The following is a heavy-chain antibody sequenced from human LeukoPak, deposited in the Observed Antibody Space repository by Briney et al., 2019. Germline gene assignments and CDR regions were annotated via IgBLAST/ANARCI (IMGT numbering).Heavy chain of an antibody. CDR3: ARDRASFDFWSGYYF. Sequence: SETLSLTCTVSGGSITNYYWSWIRQPPGKGLEWIGYISYSGNTNYNPSLKSRVTMSVDSPKNQFSLKLSSVTAADTAVYYCARDRASFDFWSGYYFWGQGTLVTVSS. CDR1: GGSITNYY. D-gene: IGHD3-3*01. J-gene: IGHJ4*02. CDR2: ISYSGNT. V-gene: IGHV4-59*01.